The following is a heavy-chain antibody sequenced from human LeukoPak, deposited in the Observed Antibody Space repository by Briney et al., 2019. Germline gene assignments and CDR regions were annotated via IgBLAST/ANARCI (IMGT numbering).Heavy chain of an antibody. D-gene: IGHD2-2*01. Sequence: EASVKVSCKASGYTFTSYYMHWVRQAPGQGLEWMGIINPSGGSTSYAQKFQGRVTMTRDTSTSTVYMELSSPRSEDTAVYYCARAYCSSTSCYANYFDYWGQGTLVTVSS. V-gene: IGHV1-46*01. CDR3: ARAYCSSTSCYANYFDY. CDR1: GYTFTSYY. CDR2: INPSGGST. J-gene: IGHJ4*02.